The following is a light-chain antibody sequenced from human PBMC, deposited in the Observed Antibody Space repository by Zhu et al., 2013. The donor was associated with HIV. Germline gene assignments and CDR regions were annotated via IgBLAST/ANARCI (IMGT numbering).Light chain of an antibody. Sequence: DIQMTQSPSSLSASVGDRVTITCRASQDIRNYLAWFQQKPGKAPRSLIYAASNLQSGVPSKFSGSGSGTDFTLTINSLQPEDSATYYCEQYSAYPLSFGGGPRWRSN. J-gene: IGKJ4*01. CDR2: AAS. CDR3: EQYSAYPLS. V-gene: IGKV1-16*02. CDR1: QDIRNY.